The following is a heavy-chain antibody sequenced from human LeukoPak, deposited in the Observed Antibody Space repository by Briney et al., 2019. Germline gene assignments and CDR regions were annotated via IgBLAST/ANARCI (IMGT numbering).Heavy chain of an antibody. V-gene: IGHV3-23*01. CDR1: GFTISTYG. CDR2: ISGGST. J-gene: IGHJ4*02. Sequence: GGSLRLSCAASGFTISTYGMSWVRQAPGKGLEWVSSISGGSTYYADSVKGRFTISRDNSKNTVSLQMNSLRAEGTAVYYCAKSVYHSGNYWGQGTLVTVSS. D-gene: IGHD3-10*01. CDR3: AKSVYHSGNY.